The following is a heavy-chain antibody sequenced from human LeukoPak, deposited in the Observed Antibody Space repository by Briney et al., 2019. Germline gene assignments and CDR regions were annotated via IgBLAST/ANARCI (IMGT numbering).Heavy chain of an antibody. V-gene: IGHV1-69*13. CDR1: GGTFSSYA. CDR2: IIPIFGTA. Sequence: ASVKVSCKASGGTFSSYAISWVQQAPGQGLEWMGGIIPIFGTANYAQKFQGRVTITADESTSTAYMELSSLRSEDTAVYYCARERDSSSWYSFDYWGQGTLVTVSS. CDR3: ARERDSSSWYSFDY. D-gene: IGHD6-13*01. J-gene: IGHJ4*02.